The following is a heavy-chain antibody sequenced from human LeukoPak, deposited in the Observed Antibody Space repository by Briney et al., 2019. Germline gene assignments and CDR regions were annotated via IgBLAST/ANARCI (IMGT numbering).Heavy chain of an antibody. Sequence: ASVKVSCKASGYTFIAYYMHWVRQAPGQGLEWMGWINPNSGGTNYAQKFRGRVTMTRDTSISTAYMDLSRLRSDDTAVYYCAGGMGVLVPAATWFDPWGQRTLVTVSS. V-gene: IGHV1-2*02. CDR3: AGGMGVLVPAATWFDP. J-gene: IGHJ5*02. CDR2: INPNSGGT. D-gene: IGHD2-2*01. CDR1: GYTFIAYY.